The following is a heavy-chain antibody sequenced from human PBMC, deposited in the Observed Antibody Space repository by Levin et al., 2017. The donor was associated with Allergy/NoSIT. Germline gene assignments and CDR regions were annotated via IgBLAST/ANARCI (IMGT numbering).Heavy chain of an antibody. CDR3: AKEGYTSGHAGAFDY. D-gene: IGHD6-19*01. Sequence: GGSLRLSCAASGFTFSNSPMHWVRQAPGKGLEWVAVISSDGSWQPYPDSLRGRFTISRDNSRNTQYLQLNSLRPEDTAVYYCAKEGYTSGHAGAFDYWGQGTLVTVSS. J-gene: IGHJ4*02. CDR1: GFTFSNSP. CDR2: ISSDGSWQ. V-gene: IGHV3-30*04.